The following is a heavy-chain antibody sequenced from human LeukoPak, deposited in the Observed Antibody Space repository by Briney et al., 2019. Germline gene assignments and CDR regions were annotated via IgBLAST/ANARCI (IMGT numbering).Heavy chain of an antibody. V-gene: IGHV3-9*01. CDR3: GKDMGYCSSTSCNDAFDI. CDR2: ISWNSGSI. CDR1: GFTFDDYA. J-gene: IGHJ3*02. Sequence: PGGSLRLSCAASGFTFDDYAMHWVRQAPGKGLEWVSGISWNSGSIGYADSVNGRFTISRDNAKYSLYLQMNSLRAEDTLLYYCGKDMGYCSSTSCNDAFDIWGQGTMVTVSS. D-gene: IGHD2-2*01.